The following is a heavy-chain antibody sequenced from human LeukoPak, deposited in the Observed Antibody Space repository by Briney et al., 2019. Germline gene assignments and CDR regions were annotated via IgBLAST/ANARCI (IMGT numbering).Heavy chain of an antibody. J-gene: IGHJ6*03. CDR1: SGSISSSNYY. Sequence: SETLSLTCTVSSGSISSSNYYWVWIRQPPGKGLEWIGNIYYSGRTFYNPSLKSRVTISVDTSKNQFSLNLSSVTAADTAVYFCARGVTTNGYYYYMDVWGKGTTVTVSS. V-gene: IGHV4-39*01. D-gene: IGHD4-17*01. CDR2: IYYSGRT. CDR3: ARGVTTNGYYYYMDV.